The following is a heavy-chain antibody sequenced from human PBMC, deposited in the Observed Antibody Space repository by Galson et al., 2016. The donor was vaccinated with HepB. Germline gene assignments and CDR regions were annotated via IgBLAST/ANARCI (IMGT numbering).Heavy chain of an antibody. CDR1: GDSVSSNIDA. J-gene: IGHJ3*01. Sequence: CAISGDSVSSNIDAWNWIRQSPSRGLEWLGRTYYRSQWYVDYAVSVKSRININPDTSKNQFSPHLNSVTPEDTAVYYCARDGPATHDAFDLWGQGTMVTVSS. CDR2: TYYRSQWYV. CDR3: ARDGPATHDAFDL. V-gene: IGHV6-1*01.